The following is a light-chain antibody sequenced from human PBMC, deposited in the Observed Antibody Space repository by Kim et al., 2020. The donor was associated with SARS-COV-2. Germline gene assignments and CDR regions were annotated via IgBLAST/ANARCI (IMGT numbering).Light chain of an antibody. CDR3: QQYNNWPPLFT. J-gene: IGKJ3*01. Sequence: PGERATPSCRARQSVSSNLAWYQQKPGQAPRRPIYGASTRATGIPARFSGSGSGTEFTLTISSLQSEDFAGYYCQQYNNWPPLFTFGPGTKVDIK. CDR2: GAS. CDR1: QSVSSN. V-gene: IGKV3-15*01.